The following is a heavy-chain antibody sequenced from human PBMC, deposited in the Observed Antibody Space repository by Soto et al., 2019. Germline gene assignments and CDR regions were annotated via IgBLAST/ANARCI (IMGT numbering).Heavy chain of an antibody. D-gene: IGHD6-13*01. J-gene: IGHJ6*02. CDR2: IYPGDSDT. CDR1: GYSFTSYW. Sequence: EVQLVQSGAEVKKPGESLKISCKGSGYSFTSYWIGWVRQMPGKGLEWMGIIYPGDSDTRYSPSFQGQVTISADKSISTADLHGSSLKASDTAMYYCARTSAAGKYYYGMDVWGQGTTVTVSS. V-gene: IGHV5-51*01. CDR3: ARTSAAGKYYYGMDV.